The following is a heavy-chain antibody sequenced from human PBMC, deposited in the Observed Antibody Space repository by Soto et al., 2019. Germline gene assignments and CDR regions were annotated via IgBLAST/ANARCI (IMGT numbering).Heavy chain of an antibody. D-gene: IGHD2-8*01. CDR1: GFTFRTYA. CDR3: AKDRQPDGLWPFDH. V-gene: IGHV3-23*01. J-gene: IGHJ4*02. Sequence: GGSLRLSCAASGFTFRTYAMSWVRQAPGKGLEWVSGLFGNGGGISYADSVKGRFTISRDNSNNMLYLQMRSLRVEDTAVYYCAKDRQPDGLWPFDHWGQGTLVTVSS. CDR2: LFGNGGGI.